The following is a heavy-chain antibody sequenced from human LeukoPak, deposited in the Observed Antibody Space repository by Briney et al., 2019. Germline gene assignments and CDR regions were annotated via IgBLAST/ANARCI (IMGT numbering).Heavy chain of an antibody. V-gene: IGHV4-59*08. CDR1: GGSIGSYS. J-gene: IGHJ4*02. Sequence: KPWETLSLTCTVSGGSIGSYSWSWIRQPPGKGLEWIGYISHSGSTNYSPSLRSRVTISVDTSKNQFSLRLSSVTAADTAVYYCARLRSSTWLLIDYWGQGTLVTVSS. CDR2: ISHSGST. CDR3: ARLRSSTWLLIDY. D-gene: IGHD6-13*01.